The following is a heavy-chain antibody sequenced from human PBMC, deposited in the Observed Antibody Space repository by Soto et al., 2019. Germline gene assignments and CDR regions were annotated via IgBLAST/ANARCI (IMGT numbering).Heavy chain of an antibody. CDR2: IYWDDDK. CDR3: ARILRYYYDSSGPLNDAFDI. D-gene: IGHD3-22*01. Sequence: SGPTLVNPTQTLTLTCTFSGFSLSSTRMVVGWIRQPPGKALEWLALIYWDDDKRYSPFLKSRLTITKDTSKNQVVLTMTNMDPVDTATYYCARILRYYYDSSGPLNDAFDIWGQGTMVTVAS. V-gene: IGHV2-5*02. CDR1: GFSLSSTRMV. J-gene: IGHJ3*02.